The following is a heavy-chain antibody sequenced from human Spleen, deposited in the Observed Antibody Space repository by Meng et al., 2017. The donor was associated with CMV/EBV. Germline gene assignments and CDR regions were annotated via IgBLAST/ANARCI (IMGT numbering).Heavy chain of an antibody. CDR2: IYPGDSDT. V-gene: IGHV5-51*01. CDR1: GFRFITSW. D-gene: IGHD4-23*01. J-gene: IGHJ6*02. CDR3: AIHTRPVVTGSPPYYHYYYGMDV. Sequence: GESLKISCRTSGFRFITSWIGWVRQMPGKGLEWMGIIYPGDSDTRYSPSFQGQVTISADKSISTAYLQWSSLKASDTAMYYRAIHTRPVVTGSPPYYHYYYGMDVWGQGTTVTVSS.